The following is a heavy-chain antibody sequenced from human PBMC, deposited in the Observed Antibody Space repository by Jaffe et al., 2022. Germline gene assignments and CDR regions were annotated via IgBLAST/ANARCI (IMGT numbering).Heavy chain of an antibody. J-gene: IGHJ4*02. CDR1: GFTFSSYE. V-gene: IGHV3-48*03. D-gene: IGHD5-18*01. CDR2: ISSSGSTI. CDR3: ASAAGGYSYGYYFDY. Sequence: EVQLVESGGGLVQPGGSLRLSCAASGFTFSSYEMNWVRQAPGKGLEWVSYISSSGSTIYYADSVKGRFTISRDNAKNSLYLQMNSLRAEDTAVYYCASAAGGYSYGYYFDYWGQGTLVTVSS.